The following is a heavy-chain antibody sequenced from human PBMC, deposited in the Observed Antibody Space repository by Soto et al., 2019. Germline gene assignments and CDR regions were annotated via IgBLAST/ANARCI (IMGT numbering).Heavy chain of an antibody. J-gene: IGHJ3*02. D-gene: IGHD2-15*01. V-gene: IGHV4-59*01. Sequence: QVQLQESGPGLVKPSETLSLTCTVSGGSISSYYWSWIRQPPGKGLEWSGYIYYSGRTNYNPSLKRRDTIPVDTSKNQFSLKLSSVTAADTAVYYCARVGGNSHAFDIWGQGTMVTVSS. CDR3: ARVGGNSHAFDI. CDR1: GGSISSYY. CDR2: IYYSGRT.